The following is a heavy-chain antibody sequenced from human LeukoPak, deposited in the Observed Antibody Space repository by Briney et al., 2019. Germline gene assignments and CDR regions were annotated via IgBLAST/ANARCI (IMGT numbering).Heavy chain of an antibody. Sequence: SETLSLTCTVSGGSIGSYYWSWIRQPPGKGLEWIGYIYDSGSTDYNPSLKSRVTISVDTSKNQFSLKLSSVTAADTAVYYCACLTTADAFDIWGQGTMVTVSS. CDR1: GGSIGSYY. CDR2: IYDSGST. CDR3: ACLTTADAFDI. V-gene: IGHV4-59*01. D-gene: IGHD3-22*01. J-gene: IGHJ3*02.